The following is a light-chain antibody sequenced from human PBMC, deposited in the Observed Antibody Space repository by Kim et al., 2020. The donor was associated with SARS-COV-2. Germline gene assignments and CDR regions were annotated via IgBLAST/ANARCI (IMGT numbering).Light chain of an antibody. CDR2: QDT. J-gene: IGLJ7*01. Sequence: VSQGKTASISCCGDKLGDEFGCWQQQKRGQSPVVVIYQDTKRPAGIHERFSGTNSGNTATLTISGHQTMDEADYYRPAWDTSTAVFGGGTQLTVL. CDR3: PAWDTSTAV. V-gene: IGLV3-1*01. CDR1: KLGDEF.